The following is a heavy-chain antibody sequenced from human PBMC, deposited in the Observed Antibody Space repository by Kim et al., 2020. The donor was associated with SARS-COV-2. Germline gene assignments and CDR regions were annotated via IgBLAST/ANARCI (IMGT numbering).Heavy chain of an antibody. V-gene: IGHV1-8*01. D-gene: IGHD3-3*01. Sequence: QKVQGRVTMTRNTTLSTAYMELSSLRSEDTAMYYCARGPVWTGYYYYLDYWGQGTLVTVSS. J-gene: IGHJ4*02. CDR3: ARGPVWTGYYYYLDY.